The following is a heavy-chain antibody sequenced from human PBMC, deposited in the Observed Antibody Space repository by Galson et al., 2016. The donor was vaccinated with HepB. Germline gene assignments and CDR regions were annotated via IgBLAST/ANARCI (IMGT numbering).Heavy chain of an antibody. CDR1: GFTVSNTY. CDR2: IYSWGNT. J-gene: IGHJ4*02. CDR3: TGGVVVTTIDY. V-gene: IGHV3-53*01. D-gene: IGHD2-21*02. Sequence: SLRLSCAASGFTVSNTYMNWVRRSPGKGLGWVSAIYSWGNTYYAASVKGRFAISSDTSKNTLYLQMNSLRVDDTAVYYCTGGVVVTTIDYWGQGTLVTVSS.